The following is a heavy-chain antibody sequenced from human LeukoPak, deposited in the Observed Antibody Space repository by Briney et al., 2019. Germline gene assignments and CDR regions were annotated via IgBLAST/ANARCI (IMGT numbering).Heavy chain of an antibody. CDR3: TTEGLYDSSGYPDY. CDR2: IKSKTDGGTT. D-gene: IGHD3-22*01. J-gene: IGHJ4*02. V-gene: IGHV3-15*01. Sequence: PGGSLRLSCAASGFTFGNAWMSWVRQAPGKGPEWVGRIKSKTDGGTTDYAAPVKGRFTISRDDSKNTLYLQMNSLKTEDTAVYYCTTEGLYDSSGYPDYWGQGTLVTVSS. CDR1: GFTFGNAW.